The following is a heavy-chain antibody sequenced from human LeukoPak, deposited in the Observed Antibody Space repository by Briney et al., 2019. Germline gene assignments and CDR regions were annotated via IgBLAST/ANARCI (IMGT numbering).Heavy chain of an antibody. J-gene: IGHJ4*02. Sequence: GGSLRLSCAASGFTFSSYAMSWVRQAPGKGLEWVSAISCSGGSTYYADSVKGRFTISRDNSKNTLYLQMNRLSAQDTAVYYCAKDGRGSLRMEYWGQGTLVTVSS. CDR1: GFTFSSYA. CDR3: AKDGRGSLRMEY. D-gene: IGHD1-1*01. CDR2: ISCSGGST. V-gene: IGHV3-23*01.